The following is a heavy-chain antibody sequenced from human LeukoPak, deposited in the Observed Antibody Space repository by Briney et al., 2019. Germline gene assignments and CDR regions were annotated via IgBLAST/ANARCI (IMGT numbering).Heavy chain of an antibody. D-gene: IGHD1-26*01. CDR2: IYYSGST. CDR1: GGSISSYY. J-gene: IGHJ5*02. CDR3: ARDRGGSYTYLDP. Sequence: SETLSLTCTVSGGSISSYYWSWIRQPPGKGLEWIGYIYYSGSTNYNPSLKSPVTISVNTSKNQFSLKLSSVTAADTAVYYCARDRGGSYTYLDPWGQGTLVTVSS. V-gene: IGHV4-59*12.